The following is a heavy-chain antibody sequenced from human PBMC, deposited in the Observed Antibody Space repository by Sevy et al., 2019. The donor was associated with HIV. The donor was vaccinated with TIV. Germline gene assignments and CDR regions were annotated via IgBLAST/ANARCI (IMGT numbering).Heavy chain of an antibody. J-gene: IGHJ6*02. Sequence: ASVKVSCQASANSFTAYYIHWVRQAPGRGLEWMGWINPNSDDTKYAQNVQESVTMTAHPSSSTAYMELSSLTSDDTAVYYCARARMIFGGGGGMAVWGQGTTVTVSS. V-gene: IGHV1-2*02. D-gene: IGHD3-3*01. CDR1: ANSFTAYY. CDR3: ARARMIFGGGGGMAV. CDR2: INPNSDDT.